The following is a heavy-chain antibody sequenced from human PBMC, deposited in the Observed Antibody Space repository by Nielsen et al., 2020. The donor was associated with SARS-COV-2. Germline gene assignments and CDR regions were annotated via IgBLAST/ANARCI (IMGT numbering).Heavy chain of an antibody. J-gene: IGHJ4*02. Sequence: GGFLRLSCAASGVTLRSFGMHWVRQAPGKGLVWVSRINSDGSDSVYAEFLKGRITISRDNAKNTLYLQMNSLRDEDTAVYYCGRGDILTGYIDYWGQGSLVTVSS. D-gene: IGHD3-9*01. CDR1: GVTLRSFG. V-gene: IGHV3-74*01. CDR3: GRGDILTGYIDY. CDR2: INSDGSDS.